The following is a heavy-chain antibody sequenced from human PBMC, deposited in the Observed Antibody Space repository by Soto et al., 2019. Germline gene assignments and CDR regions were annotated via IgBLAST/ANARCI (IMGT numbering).Heavy chain of an antibody. D-gene: IGHD2-15*01. J-gene: IGHJ4*02. CDR2: IYYSGST. V-gene: IGHV4-30-4*01. CDR3: ARYGSGECNRGSCYSPFDY. Sequence: SETLSLTCAVYGGSFSGYYWSWIRQPPGKGLEWIGYIYYSGSTYYNPSLRSRVTISVDTSKNQFSLKLSSVTAADTAVYYCARYGSGECNRGSCYSPFDYWGQGTLVTVS. CDR1: GGSFSGYY.